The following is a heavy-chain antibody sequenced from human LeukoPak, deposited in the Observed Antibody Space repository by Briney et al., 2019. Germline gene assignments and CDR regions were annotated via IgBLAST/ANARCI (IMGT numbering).Heavy chain of an antibody. J-gene: IGHJ3*02. CDR2: ISGSAGST. V-gene: IGHV3-23*01. D-gene: IGHD3-22*01. Sequence: SGGSLRLSCAAFGFTVSSNYMSWVRQAPGKGLEWVSVISGSAGSTYYADSVKGRFTISRDNSKNTLYLQMNSLRAEDTALYYCTKGRLAVVITYAFDIWGQGTMVTVSS. CDR1: GFTVSSNY. CDR3: TKGRLAVVITYAFDI.